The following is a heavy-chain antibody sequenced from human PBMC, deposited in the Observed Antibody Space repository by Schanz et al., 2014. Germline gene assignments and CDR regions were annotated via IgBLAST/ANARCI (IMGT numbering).Heavy chain of an antibody. J-gene: IGHJ2*01. D-gene: IGHD1-1*01. V-gene: IGHV4-4*02. CDR2: IYHSGNT. CDR1: GASISSSNW. CDR3: ARDTTRRLDL. Sequence: QVQLQESGPGLVKPSGTLSLTCAVSGASISSSNWWSWVRQPPGKGLEWIGEIYHSGNTNYNSSLKSRVTTSLHKSQTQFALTLATLTAADTAVYYCARDTTRRLDLWGRGTLVTVSS.